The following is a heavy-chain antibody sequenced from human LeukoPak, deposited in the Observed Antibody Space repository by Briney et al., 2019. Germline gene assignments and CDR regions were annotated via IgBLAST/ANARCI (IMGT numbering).Heavy chain of an antibody. CDR2: INGNGAAT. D-gene: IGHD6-13*01. Sequence: GGSLRLSCVASGFTFNNYAMHWVRQAPGKGLEWVSTINGNGAATYYADSFKGRFLISRDDSKSTVYLRMNKLRVEDSGLYYCANAGRDSSSTISCGMDVWGQGTTVTVSS. CDR1: GFTFNNYA. CDR3: ANAGRDSSSTISCGMDV. J-gene: IGHJ6*02. V-gene: IGHV3-23*01.